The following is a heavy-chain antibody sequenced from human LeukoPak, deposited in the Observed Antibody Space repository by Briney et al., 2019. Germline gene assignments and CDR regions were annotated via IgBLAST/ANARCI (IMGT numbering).Heavy chain of an antibody. V-gene: IGHV3-11*01. D-gene: IGHD3-3*01. CDR3: ARERELSWRRDAFDI. Sequence: GGSLRLSCAASGFTFSDYYMSWIRQAPGKGLEWVSYISSSGSTIYYADSVKGRFTISRDNAKNSLYLQMNSLRAEDTAVYYCARERELSWRRDAFDIWGQGTMVTVSS. J-gene: IGHJ3*02. CDR2: ISSSGSTI. CDR1: GFTFSDYY.